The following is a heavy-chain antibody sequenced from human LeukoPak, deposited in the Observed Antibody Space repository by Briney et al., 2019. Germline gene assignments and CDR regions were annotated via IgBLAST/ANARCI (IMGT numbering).Heavy chain of an antibody. CDR3: AKVPGVRIAAAGSDY. J-gene: IGHJ4*02. Sequence: GGSLRLSCAASGFTFSSYGMHWVRQAPGKGLEWGAFIRYDGSNKYYADSVKGRFTISRENSQTTLYLPMNSLRAEATAVYYCAKVPGVRIAAAGSDYWGQGTLVTVSS. D-gene: IGHD6-13*01. CDR1: GFTFSSYG. V-gene: IGHV3-30*02. CDR2: IRYDGSNK.